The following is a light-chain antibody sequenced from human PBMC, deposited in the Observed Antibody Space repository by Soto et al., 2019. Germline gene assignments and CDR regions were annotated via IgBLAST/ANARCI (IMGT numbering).Light chain of an antibody. V-gene: IGKV3-20*01. CDR3: QQYGSSGT. CDR1: QSVSNNY. J-gene: IGKJ1*01. CDR2: GAS. Sequence: EVVLTQSPGTLSLSPGERATISCRASQSVSNNYLAWYQQKPGQAPRLLIYGASNRATGIPDRFSGSGSGTDFTLTISRLEPEDFAVYYCQQYGSSGTVGQGTKVDSK.